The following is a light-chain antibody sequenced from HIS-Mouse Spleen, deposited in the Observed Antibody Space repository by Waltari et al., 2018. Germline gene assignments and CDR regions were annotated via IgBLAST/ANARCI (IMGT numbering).Light chain of an antibody. CDR2: EDS. CDR3: YSTDSSGNHRV. CDR1: ALPKKY. Sequence: SYELTQPPSVSVSPGQTARITCSGDALPKKYAYWYQQKSGQAPVLVIDEDSKRPSGSPERFSGSSSGTMATLTISGAQVEDEADYYCYSTDSSGNHRVFGGGTK. V-gene: IGLV3-10*01. J-gene: IGLJ2*01.